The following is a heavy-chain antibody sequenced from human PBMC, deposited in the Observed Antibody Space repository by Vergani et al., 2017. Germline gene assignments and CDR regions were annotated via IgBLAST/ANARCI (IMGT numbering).Heavy chain of an antibody. CDR2: IYYSGRA. CDR1: GCSISRNDYY. D-gene: IGHD6-13*01. J-gene: IGHJ4*02. CDR3: ASNPTGASWYSVKYYFDF. V-gene: IGHV4-30-4*08. Sequence: QVQLQESGPGLVKPSQTLSLTCSVSGCSISRNDYYWTCIRQPPGKGLEWLGYIYYSGRAYYNPSLKSRLTMSVDTSKYQFSLELSSVTASDTAMYYCASNPTGASWYSVKYYFDFWGQGTLVAVSS.